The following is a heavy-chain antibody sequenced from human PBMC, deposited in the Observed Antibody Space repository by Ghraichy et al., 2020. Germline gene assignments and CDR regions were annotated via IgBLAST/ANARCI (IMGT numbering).Heavy chain of an antibody. V-gene: IGHV3-9*01. CDR2: ISWNSGNI. J-gene: IGHJ6*02. CDR1: GFTFDDYA. Sequence: LRLSCAASGFTFDDYAMHWVRQAPGKGLEWVSGISWNSGNIGYADSVKGRFTISRDNAKNSLYLQMNSLRAEDTALYYCVKDRSSSWYYYYGMGVWGQGTTVTVSS. CDR3: VKDRSSSWYYYYGMGV. D-gene: IGHD6-13*01.